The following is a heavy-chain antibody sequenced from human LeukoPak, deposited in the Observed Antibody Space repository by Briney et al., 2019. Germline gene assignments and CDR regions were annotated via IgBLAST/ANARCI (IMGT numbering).Heavy chain of an antibody. CDR2: IYTSGST. V-gene: IGHV4-4*07. D-gene: IGHD1-26*01. CDR1: GGSISSYY. J-gene: IGHJ3*02. CDR3: GRDHQGGATAPFGIFDI. Sequence: SETLSLTCTVSGGSISSYYWSWIRQPAGKGLEWIGRIYTSGSTNYNPSLKSRVTMSVDTSKNQFSLKLSSVTAADTAVYYWGRDHQGGATAPFGIFDIWGQGTVVTVFS.